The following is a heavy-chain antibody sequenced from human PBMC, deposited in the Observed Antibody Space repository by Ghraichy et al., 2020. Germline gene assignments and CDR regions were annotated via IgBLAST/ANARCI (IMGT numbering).Heavy chain of an antibody. CDR1: GFTFSSYA. CDR3: ARESPKQFAFDY. J-gene: IGHJ4*02. D-gene: IGHD6-6*01. CDR2: ISYDGSNK. V-gene: IGHV3-30-3*01. Sequence: GESLNISCAASGFTFSSYAMHWVRQAPGKGLEWVAVISYDGSNKYYADSVKGRFTISRDNSKNTLYPQMNSLRAEDTAVYYCARESPKQFAFDYWGQGTLVTVSS.